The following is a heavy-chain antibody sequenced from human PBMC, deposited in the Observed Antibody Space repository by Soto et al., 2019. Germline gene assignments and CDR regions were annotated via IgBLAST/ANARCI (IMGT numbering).Heavy chain of an antibody. CDR1: GFTFSSYG. Sequence: QVQLVESGGGVVQPGRSLRLSCAASGFTFSSYGMHWVRQAPGKGLEWVAVISYDGSNKYYADSVKGRFTISRDNSKNTLYLQMNSLRSEDTAVHYCASGWYSGDYWGQGTLVTGSS. D-gene: IGHD6-19*01. CDR2: ISYDGSNK. J-gene: IGHJ4*02. CDR3: ASGWYSGDY. V-gene: IGHV3-30*03.